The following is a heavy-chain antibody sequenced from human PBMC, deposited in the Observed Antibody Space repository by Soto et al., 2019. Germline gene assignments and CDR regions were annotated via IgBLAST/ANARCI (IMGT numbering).Heavy chain of an antibody. Sequence: EVQLLESGGGLVQPGGSLRLSCAASGFTFSSYAMSWVRQAPGKGLEWVSAISGSGGSTYYADSVKGRFTISRDNSKNTLYLQMNSLRAEDTAVYYCAKHPLALYGDRPYNWFDPWGQGTLVTVSS. V-gene: IGHV3-23*01. CDR3: AKHPLALYGDRPYNWFDP. J-gene: IGHJ5*02. CDR2: ISGSGGST. D-gene: IGHD4-17*01. CDR1: GFTFSSYA.